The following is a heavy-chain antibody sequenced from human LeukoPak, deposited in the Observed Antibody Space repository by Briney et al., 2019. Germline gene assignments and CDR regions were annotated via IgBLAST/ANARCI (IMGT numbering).Heavy chain of an antibody. CDR1: GYSISGGYY. CDR2: IYHSGST. Sequence: PSETLSLTCTVSGYSISGGYYWGWIRQPSGKGLEWIGSIYHSGSTYYNPSLKSRVTISVDTSKNQFSLKLSSVTAADTAVYYCAREGGITGTNQPPNDYWGQGTLVTVSS. J-gene: IGHJ4*02. CDR3: AREGGITGTNQPPNDY. V-gene: IGHV4-38-2*02. D-gene: IGHD1-20*01.